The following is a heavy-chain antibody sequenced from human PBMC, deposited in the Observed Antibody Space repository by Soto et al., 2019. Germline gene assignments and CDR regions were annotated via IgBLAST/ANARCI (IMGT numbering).Heavy chain of an antibody. CDR3: VKQAHGLDGVAFDY. J-gene: IGHJ4*02. CDR2: VSTSGRST. D-gene: IGHD2-15*01. CDR1: GFTFKESA. Sequence: PGGSLRLSCAASGFTFKESAMNWVRQAPGKGLEAISAVSTSGRSTYYADSVKDRFTISRDNSKNTLFLQMGSLRPEDTAIYYCVKQAHGLDGVAFDYWGQGTQVTVSS. V-gene: IGHV3-64D*06.